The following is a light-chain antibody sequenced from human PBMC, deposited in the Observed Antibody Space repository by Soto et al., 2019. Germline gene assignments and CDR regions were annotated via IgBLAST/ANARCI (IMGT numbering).Light chain of an antibody. CDR3: LQTFTTHIT. CDR1: QNIAVY. J-gene: IGKJ4*01. CDR2: SSS. V-gene: IGKV1-39*01. Sequence: DIQMTQSPSSLSASAGDTVTITCRASQNIAVYLCWYQQKPGKAPKLLMYSSSILHDGVSSRFSGDGSGTAFTLTITGLQPEDFATYYGLQTFTTHITFGGGTTVEV.